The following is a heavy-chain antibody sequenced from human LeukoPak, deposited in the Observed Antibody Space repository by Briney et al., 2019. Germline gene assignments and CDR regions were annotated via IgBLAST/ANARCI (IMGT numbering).Heavy chain of an antibody. J-gene: IGHJ4*02. CDR1: DGSITRSSYY. Sequence: SETLSLTCTVSDGSITRSSYYWGWIRQTPGEGLDWIGSIYYSGITYYNPPLQGRVTMSVDTSKNQFSLKLNSVTVADTAVYYCARLRVTTGFDYWDQGIPVTVSS. CDR3: ARLRVTTGFDY. V-gene: IGHV4-39*01. D-gene: IGHD2-21*02. CDR2: IYYSGIT.